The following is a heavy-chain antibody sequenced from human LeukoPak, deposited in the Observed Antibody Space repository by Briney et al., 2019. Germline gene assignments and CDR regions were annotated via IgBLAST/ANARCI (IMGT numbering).Heavy chain of an antibody. CDR2: ISGSGGST. D-gene: IGHD1-26*01. CDR1: GFTFSSYA. V-gene: IGHV3-23*01. CDR3: AKRSLGATLISPHDY. Sequence: GGSLRLSCAASGFTFSSYAMSWVRQAPGKGLEWVSAISGSGGSTYYADSVKGRFTISRDNSKNTLYLQMNSLRAEDTAVYYCAKRSLGATLISPHDYWGQGTLVTVSS. J-gene: IGHJ4*02.